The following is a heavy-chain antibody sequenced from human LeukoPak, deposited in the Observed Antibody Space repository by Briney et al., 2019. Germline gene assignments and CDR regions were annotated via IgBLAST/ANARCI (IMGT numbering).Heavy chain of an antibody. V-gene: IGHV4-59*01. CDR1: GGSISSYY. Sequence: PSETLSLTCTVSGGSISSYYWSWIRQPPGKGLEWIGYIYYSGSTNYNPSLKSRVTISVDTSKNQFSLKLSSVTAADTAVYYCARVRAAVTIFGVVNRYYFDYWGQGTLVTVSS. CDR3: ARVRAAVTIFGVVNRYYFDY. CDR2: IYYSGST. D-gene: IGHD3-3*01. J-gene: IGHJ4*02.